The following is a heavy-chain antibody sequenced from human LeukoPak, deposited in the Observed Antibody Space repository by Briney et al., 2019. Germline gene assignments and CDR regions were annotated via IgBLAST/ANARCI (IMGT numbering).Heavy chain of an antibody. V-gene: IGHV1-18*01. Sequence: ASVKVSCTASGYTFTRYGMSWVRQAPGQGLEWMGWISGYNGNTNYAQKLQGRVTMTTDTSTSTACMELRSLRSDDTAVYYCARQGSYYYYSSGYSAYWGQGTLLTVAS. J-gene: IGHJ4*02. D-gene: IGHD3-22*01. CDR3: ARQGSYYYYSSGYSAY. CDR2: ISGYNGNT. CDR1: GYTFTRYG.